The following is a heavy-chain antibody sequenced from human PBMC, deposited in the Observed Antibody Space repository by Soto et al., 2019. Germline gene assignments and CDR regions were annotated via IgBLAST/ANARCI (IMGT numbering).Heavy chain of an antibody. CDR3: AREDASGSSLDYYYGMDV. D-gene: IGHD3-22*01. CDR1: GYTFTSYG. V-gene: IGHV1-18*01. CDR2: ISAYNGNT. Sequence: QVQLVQSGSEVKKPGASVKVSCKASGYTFTSYGISWVRQDPGQGLEWMGWISAYNGNTNYAQKLQGRVTMTTDTPTSTAYMDMRSLRSDDTTVYYCAREDASGSSLDYYYGMDVWGQGTTVTVSS. J-gene: IGHJ6*02.